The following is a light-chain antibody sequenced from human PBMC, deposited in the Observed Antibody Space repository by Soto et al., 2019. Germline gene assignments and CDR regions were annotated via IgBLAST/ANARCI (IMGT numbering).Light chain of an antibody. V-gene: IGLV2-8*01. Sequence: QSALTQPPSASGSPGQSVTISCTGTSSDVGTHGYVSWYQQHAGKAPKLMIYDVTKRPAGVPDRSSGSKSANTSSLTGSGLQAEAEADYYCMCYAGGNNWVFGGGTKLTVL. CDR3: MCYAGGNNWV. CDR1: SSDVGTHGY. J-gene: IGLJ3*02. CDR2: DVT.